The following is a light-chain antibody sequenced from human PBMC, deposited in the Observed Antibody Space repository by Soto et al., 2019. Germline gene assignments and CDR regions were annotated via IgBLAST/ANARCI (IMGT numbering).Light chain of an antibody. Sequence: VMTQSPPTLSVSPGERATLSCRASQSVSTDLAWYQQKPGQAPRLLIYGASTRATDVPARFSGGGSGTEFTLTISSLHSEDVAFYYCQQYNDWPPITFGPGTKVDIK. CDR3: QQYNDWPPIT. CDR1: QSVSTD. CDR2: GAS. J-gene: IGKJ3*01. V-gene: IGKV3-15*01.